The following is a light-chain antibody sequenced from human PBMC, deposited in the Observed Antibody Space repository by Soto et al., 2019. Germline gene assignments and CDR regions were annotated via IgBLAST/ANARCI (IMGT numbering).Light chain of an antibody. J-gene: IGKJ1*01. CDR1: QRIGRW. Sequence: DIQMTQSPSTLSASVGDTVTITCRASQRIGRWVAWYQQKPGKGPKLLIYEASSLESGVPSRFSGSGSGTEFTLTINSLQPDDFAIYYCQQYNTYWALGQGTKV. V-gene: IGKV1-5*03. CDR2: EAS. CDR3: QQYNTYWA.